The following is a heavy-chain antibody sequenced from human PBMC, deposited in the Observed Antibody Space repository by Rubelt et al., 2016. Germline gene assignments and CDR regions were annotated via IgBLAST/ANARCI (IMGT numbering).Heavy chain of an antibody. CDR1: GGSISSYY. CDR2: IYYSGST. V-gene: IGHV4-59*06. D-gene: IGHD4-17*01. J-gene: IGHJ3*02. CDR3: ARDRDYGDYLLAFDI. Sequence: QVQLQESGPGLVKPSETLSLTCTVSGGSISSYYWSWIRQPPGKGLEWIGYIYYSGSTYYNPSLKSRVTISVDTSKNQFSLKLSSVTAADTAVYYCARDRDYGDYLLAFDIWGQGTMVTVSS.